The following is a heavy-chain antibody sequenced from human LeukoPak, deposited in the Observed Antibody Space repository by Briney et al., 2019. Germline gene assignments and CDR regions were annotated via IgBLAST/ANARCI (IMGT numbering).Heavy chain of an antibody. Sequence: PGRSLRLSCAASGFTFDDYAVHWVRQAPGKGLEWVSGISWNSGSVGYADSVKGRFTISRDNAKNSLYLQMNSLRAEDTALYYCAKESHYYDSSGYYYGLRGAFDIWGQGTMVTVSS. D-gene: IGHD3-22*01. CDR3: AKESHYYDSSGYYYGLRGAFDI. CDR2: ISWNSGSV. V-gene: IGHV3-9*01. CDR1: GFTFDDYA. J-gene: IGHJ3*02.